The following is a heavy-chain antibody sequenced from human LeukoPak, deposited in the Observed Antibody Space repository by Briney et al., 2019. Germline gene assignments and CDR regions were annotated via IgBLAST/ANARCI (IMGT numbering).Heavy chain of an antibody. CDR2: IYYSGST. CDR3: ARSCPYFMSVAAAGGTTFFDY. CDR1: GGSISSSSYY. D-gene: IGHD2-15*01. J-gene: IGHJ4*02. V-gene: IGHV4-39*07. Sequence: SETLSLTCTVSGGSISSSSYYWGWIRQPPGKGLEWIGSIYYSGSTYYNPSLKSRVTISVDTSKNQFSLKLSSVTAADTAVYYCARSCPYFMSVAAAGGTTFFDYWGQGTLATVSS.